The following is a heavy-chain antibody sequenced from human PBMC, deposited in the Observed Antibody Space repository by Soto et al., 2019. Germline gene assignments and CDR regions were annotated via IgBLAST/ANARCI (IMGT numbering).Heavy chain of an antibody. V-gene: IGHV1-3*01. D-gene: IGHD4-17*01. CDR2: INAGNGNT. J-gene: IGHJ6*03. CDR1: GDTFTSYA. Sequence: ASVKASCKASGDTFTSYAMHWVRQAPGQRLEWMGWINAGNGNTKYSQKFQGRVTITRDTSASTAYMELSSLRSEDTAVYYCARDPDFGYYYYMDVWGKGTTVTVSS. CDR3: ARDPDFGYYYYMDV.